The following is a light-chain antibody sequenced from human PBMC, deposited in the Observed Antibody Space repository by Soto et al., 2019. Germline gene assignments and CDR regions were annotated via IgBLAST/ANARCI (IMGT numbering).Light chain of an antibody. CDR1: QSVLYSSNNKNY. J-gene: IGKJ1*01. V-gene: IGKV4-1*01. Sequence: DIVMTQSPDSLAVSLSERATINCKSSQSVLYSSNNKNYLAWYQQKPGQPPKLLIYWASTRESGVPDRFSGSGSGTDFTLTISSLQAEDVAVYYCQQYTGPWTFGQGTKVEIK. CDR3: QQYTGPWT. CDR2: WAS.